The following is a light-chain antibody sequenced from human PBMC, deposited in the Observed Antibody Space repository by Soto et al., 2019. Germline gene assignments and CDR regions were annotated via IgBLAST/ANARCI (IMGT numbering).Light chain of an antibody. J-gene: IGKJ4*01. Sequence: EIVMTQSPATLSVSPGERATLSCRASQSVSSYLAWYQQKPGQAPRLLIYGASTRATDIPARFSGSGSGTEFTLTISSLQSEDFALSYCQQYNNWPLTFGGGTKVEIK. CDR1: QSVSSY. CDR2: GAS. CDR3: QQYNNWPLT. V-gene: IGKV3-15*01.